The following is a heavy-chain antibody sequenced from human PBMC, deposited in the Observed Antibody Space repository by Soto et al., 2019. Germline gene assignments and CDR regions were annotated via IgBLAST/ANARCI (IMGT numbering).Heavy chain of an antibody. V-gene: IGHV1-69*12. CDR2: IIPIFGTA. CDR3: ARDNGSNYYYCYGMDV. D-gene: IGHD6-13*01. CDR1: GGTFSSYA. J-gene: IGHJ6*02. Sequence: QVQLVQSGAEVKKPGSSVKVSCKASGGTFSSYAISWVRQAPGQGLEWMGGIIPIFGTANYAQKFQGRVTITADESTSTAYMELSSLRSEDTAVYYCARDNGSNYYYCYGMDVWGQGTTVTVSS.